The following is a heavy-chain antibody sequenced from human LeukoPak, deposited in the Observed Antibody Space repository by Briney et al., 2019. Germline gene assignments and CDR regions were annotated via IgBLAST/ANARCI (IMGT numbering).Heavy chain of an antibody. J-gene: IGHJ4*02. CDR1: GYTFTSYD. V-gene: IGHV1-8*01. CDR2: MNPNSGNT. CDR3: ATRIRGVIY. Sequence: GASVKVSCKASGYTFTSYDINWVRQATGQGLEWMGWMNPNSGNTGYAQKFQGRVTMTRNTYISTTYLELSSLRSDDTAIYYCATRIRGVIYWGQGTLVTVSS. D-gene: IGHD2/OR15-2a*01.